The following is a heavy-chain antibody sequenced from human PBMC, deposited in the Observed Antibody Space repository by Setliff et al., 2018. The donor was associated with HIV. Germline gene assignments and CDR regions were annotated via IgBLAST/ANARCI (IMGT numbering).Heavy chain of an antibody. J-gene: IGHJ4*02. CDR3: ARTRVADYVWGSYRQPIDY. V-gene: IGHV1-18*01. Sequence: SVKVSCKASGYTFTSYGISWVRQAPGQGLEWMGWISAYNGNTNYAQKLQGRVTMTTDTSTSTAYMELRSLRSDDTAVYYCARTRVADYVWGSYRQPIDYWGQGTLVTVSS. CDR2: ISAYNGNT. D-gene: IGHD3-16*02. CDR1: GYTFTSYG.